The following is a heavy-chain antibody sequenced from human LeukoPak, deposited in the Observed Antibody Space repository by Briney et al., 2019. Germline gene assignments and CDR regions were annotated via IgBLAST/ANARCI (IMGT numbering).Heavy chain of an antibody. V-gene: IGHV4-59*01. D-gene: IGHD3-16*01. Sequence: SETLSLTCTVPGGSISNYYWSWIRQPPGKGLEWIGYIYYRGSTNYNPSLKSRVTISVDTSKNQFSLKLSSVTAADTAVYYCARLFGGVAWYSDYGGQGRLVTVSS. J-gene: IGHJ4*02. CDR3: ARLFGGVAWYSDY. CDR2: IYYRGST. CDR1: GGSISNYY.